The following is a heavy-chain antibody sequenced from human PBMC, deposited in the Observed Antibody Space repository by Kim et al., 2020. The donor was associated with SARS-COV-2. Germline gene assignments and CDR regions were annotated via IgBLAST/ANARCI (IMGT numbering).Heavy chain of an antibody. D-gene: IGHD3-16*01. J-gene: IGHJ4*02. V-gene: IGHV4-31*02. CDR3: ARDRGSTV. CDR2: SGRA. Sequence: SGRAHYNPSLKSRVTMSVDTSKNQFSLKLSSVTAADTAVYYCARDRGSTVWGQGTLVTVSS.